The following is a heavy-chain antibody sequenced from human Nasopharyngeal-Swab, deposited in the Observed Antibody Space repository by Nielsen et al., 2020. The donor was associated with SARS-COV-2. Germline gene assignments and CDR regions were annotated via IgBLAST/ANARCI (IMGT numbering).Heavy chain of an antibody. CDR3: ARGTTVTSASGY. CDR2: IKQDGSEK. D-gene: IGHD4-17*01. V-gene: IGHV3-7*01. Sequence: GESLKISCAASGFTFSSYWKSWVRQAPGKGLEWVANIKQDGSEKYYVDSVKGRFTISRDNAKNSLYLQMNSLRAEDTAVYYCARGTTVTSASGYWGQGTLVTVSS. CDR1: GFTFSSYW. J-gene: IGHJ4*02.